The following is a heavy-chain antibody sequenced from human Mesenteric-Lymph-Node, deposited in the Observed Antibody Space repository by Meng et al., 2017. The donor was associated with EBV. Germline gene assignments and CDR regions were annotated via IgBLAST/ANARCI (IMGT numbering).Heavy chain of an antibody. D-gene: IGHD2-21*01. J-gene: IGHJ4*02. CDR2: IYYTGST. V-gene: IGHV4-39*01. CDR3: ASIRRGGDCYSGVGRVDY. Sequence: QLQVQESGPGLVKPSETLSLTCTVSGGSIRSSDYYWGWIRQPPGKGLEWIASIYYTGSTYSSPSLKSRVTISVDTSRNQFSLKLTSVTAADTAVYYCASIRRGGDCYSGVGRVDYWGQGTLVTVSS. CDR1: GGSIRSSDYY.